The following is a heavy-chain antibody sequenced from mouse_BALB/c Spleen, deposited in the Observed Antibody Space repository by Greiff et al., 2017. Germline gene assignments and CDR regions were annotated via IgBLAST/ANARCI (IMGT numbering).Heavy chain of an antibody. Sequence: EVNLVESGGGLVQPGGSLKLSCAASGFTFSSYTMSWVRQTPEKRLEWVAYISNGGGSTYYPDTVKGRFTISRDNAKNTLYLQMSSLKSEDTAMYYCARLQYGKLYFDYWGQGTTLTVSS. CDR2: ISNGGGST. D-gene: IGHD2-10*02. CDR3: ARLQYGKLYFDY. J-gene: IGHJ2*01. V-gene: IGHV5-12-2*01. CDR1: GFTFSSYT.